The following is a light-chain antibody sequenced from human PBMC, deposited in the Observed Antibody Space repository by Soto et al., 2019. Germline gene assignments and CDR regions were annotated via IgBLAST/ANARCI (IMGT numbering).Light chain of an antibody. CDR1: SRDVGGYKY. J-gene: IGLJ2*01. CDR3: TSYRGSSTLV. CDR2: EVS. V-gene: IGLV2-14*01. Sequence: QSALTQPASVSGSPGQSITISCTGTSRDVGGYKYVSWYQQHPGKAPKLIIYEVSNRPSGVSNRFSGSKSGNTASPTISGLQAEDEADYYCTSYRGSSTLVFGGGTKLTVL.